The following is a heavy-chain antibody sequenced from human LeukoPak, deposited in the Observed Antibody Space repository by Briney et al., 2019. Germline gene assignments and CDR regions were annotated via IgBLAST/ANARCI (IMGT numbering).Heavy chain of an antibody. Sequence: GASVKVSCKASGYTFTSYYMHWVRQAPGQGLEWMGIINPSGGSTSYAQKFQGRVTMTRDTSTSTVYMELRSPRSEDTAVYYCARASRGVRGVINAFDIWGQGTMVTVSS. J-gene: IGHJ3*02. CDR2: INPSGGST. D-gene: IGHD3-10*01. V-gene: IGHV1-46*01. CDR3: ARASRGVRGVINAFDI. CDR1: GYTFTSYY.